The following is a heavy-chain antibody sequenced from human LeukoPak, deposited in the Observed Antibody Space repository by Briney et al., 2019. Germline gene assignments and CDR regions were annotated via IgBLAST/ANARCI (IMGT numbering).Heavy chain of an antibody. CDR3: ARVGGSYYGDAFDI. CDR1: GYTFTTYY. Sequence: GASVKVSCKASGYTFTTYYMHWVRQAPGQGLEWMGIINPSGGSTSNAQKFQGRVTMTRDTSTTTVYMELSSLRSEDTAVYYCARVGGSYYGDAFDIWGQGTMVTVSS. V-gene: IGHV1-46*01. J-gene: IGHJ3*02. D-gene: IGHD1-26*01. CDR2: INPSGGST.